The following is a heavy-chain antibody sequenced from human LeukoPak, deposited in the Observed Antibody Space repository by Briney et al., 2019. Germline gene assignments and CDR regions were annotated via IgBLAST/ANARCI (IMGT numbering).Heavy chain of an antibody. D-gene: IGHD1-26*01. CDR1: GGSISSSSYY. CDR2: IYYSGST. V-gene: IGHV4-39*02. CDR3: ARDSGSYSNWFDP. J-gene: IGHJ5*02. Sequence: PSETLSLTCTVSGGSISSSSYYWGWIRQPPGKGLEWIGNIYYSGSTYYNPSLKSRVTISVDTSKNQFSLKLTSVTAADTAVYYCARDSGSYSNWFDPWGQGTLVTVSS.